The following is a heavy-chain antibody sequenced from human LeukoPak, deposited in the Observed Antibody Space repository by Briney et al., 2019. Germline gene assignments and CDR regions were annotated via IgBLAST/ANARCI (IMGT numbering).Heavy chain of an antibody. D-gene: IGHD3-9*01. V-gene: IGHV1-2*06. CDR3: ASFDWLSYFDY. J-gene: IGHJ4*02. CDR2: INPNSGGT. CDR1: GYTFTGYY. Sequence: GASVKASCKASGYTFTGYYMHWVRQAPGQGLEWMGRINPNSGGTNYAQKFQGRVTMTRDTSISTAFMELSRLRSDDTAVYYCASFDWLSYFDYWGQGTLVTVSS.